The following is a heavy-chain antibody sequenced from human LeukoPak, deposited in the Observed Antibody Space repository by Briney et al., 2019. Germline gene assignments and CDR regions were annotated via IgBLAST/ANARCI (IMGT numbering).Heavy chain of an antibody. CDR3: ARAPYSSSSVDY. V-gene: IGHV4-59*01. CDR1: GGSISSYY. Sequence: PSETLSLTCTVSGGSISSYYWSWIRQPPGKGLEWIGYIYCSGSTNYNPSLKSRVTISVDTSKNQFSLKLSSVTAADTAVYYCARAPYSSSSVDYWGQGTLVTVSS. J-gene: IGHJ4*02. CDR2: IYCSGST. D-gene: IGHD6-6*01.